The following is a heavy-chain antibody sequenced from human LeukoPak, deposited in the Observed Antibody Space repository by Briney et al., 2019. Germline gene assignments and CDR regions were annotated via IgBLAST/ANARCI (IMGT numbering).Heavy chain of an antibody. CDR3: ARDFIAVAGTPDY. Sequence: SETLSLTCAVSGYSISSGYYWGWLRQPPGRGLEWIGSIFHSGSTYYNPSLKSRVTISVDTSKNQFSLKLSSVTAADTAVYYCARDFIAVAGTPDYWGQGTLVTVSS. CDR1: GYSISSGYY. CDR2: IFHSGST. J-gene: IGHJ4*02. D-gene: IGHD6-19*01. V-gene: IGHV4-38-2*02.